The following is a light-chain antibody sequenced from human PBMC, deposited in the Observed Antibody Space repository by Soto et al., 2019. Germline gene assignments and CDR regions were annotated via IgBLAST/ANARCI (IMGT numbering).Light chain of an antibody. CDR1: QSISDW. CDR2: KTS. V-gene: IGKV1-5*03. J-gene: IGKJ5*01. Sequence: DIQMTQSPSTLSASFGDRITITCRASQSISDWLAWYQQKPGKAPRLLIYKTSNLESGVPSRFSGSGSGTEFTLTISSLQPEDFATYYCQQFKNYWTFGQGTRLEI. CDR3: QQFKNYWT.